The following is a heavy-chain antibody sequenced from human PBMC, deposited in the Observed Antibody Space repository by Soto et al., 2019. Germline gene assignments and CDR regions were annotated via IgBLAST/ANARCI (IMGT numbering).Heavy chain of an antibody. J-gene: IGHJ4*02. D-gene: IGHD3-22*01. CDR2: ISAYNGNT. CDR3: AKEAAYYYDSSGYYYVTN. CDR1: GYTFTSYG. V-gene: IGHV1-18*01. Sequence: ASVKVSCKASGYTFTSYGISWVRQAPGQGLEWMGWISAYNGNTNYAQKLQGRVTMTTDTSTSTAYLELRSLRDEDTAVYYCAKEAAYYYDSSGYYYVTNWGQGTLVTVSS.